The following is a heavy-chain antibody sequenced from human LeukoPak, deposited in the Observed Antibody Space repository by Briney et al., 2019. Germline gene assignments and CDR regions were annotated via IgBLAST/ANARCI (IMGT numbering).Heavy chain of an antibody. J-gene: IGHJ4*02. CDR3: ARGRGYFYDQLDY. V-gene: IGHV3-48*02. Sequence: GGSLRLSCVASGYPFSSYSMNWIRQAPGKGLEWVSYISVSGGVRSYADSVKGRFTISRDDARNSLYLQMNSLKDEDTAVYYCARGRGYFYDQLDYWGQGTLVTVSS. D-gene: IGHD2/OR15-2a*01. CDR1: GYPFSSYS. CDR2: ISVSGGVR.